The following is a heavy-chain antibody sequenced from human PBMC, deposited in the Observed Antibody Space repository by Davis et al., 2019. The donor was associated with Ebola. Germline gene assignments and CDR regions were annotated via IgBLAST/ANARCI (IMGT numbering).Heavy chain of an antibody. CDR3: AKIETGYYYDSSDSPSWFDP. J-gene: IGHJ5*02. D-gene: IGHD3-22*01. V-gene: IGHV1-69*01. CDR2: IIPMFRSA. Sequence: KVSCKASGGTFVSFGFSWVRQAPGQGLEWMGGIIPMFRSANYAQKFQGRATITADESTKTVYMELTGLRSEDTAVYYCAKIETGYYYDSSDSPSWFDPWGQGTLVTVSS. CDR1: GGTFVSFG.